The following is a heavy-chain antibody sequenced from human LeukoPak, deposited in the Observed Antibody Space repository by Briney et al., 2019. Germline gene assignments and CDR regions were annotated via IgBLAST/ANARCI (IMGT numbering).Heavy chain of an antibody. V-gene: IGHV3-43D*03. CDR1: GFTFDDYA. Sequence: GGSLRLSCAASGFTFDDYAMHWVRQAPGKGLEWVSLISWDGVRTYYADSVKGRVTISRDNSKNSLYLQMNSLRTEDTALYYCAKGRATHDYYYMDVWGKGTTVTVSS. CDR2: ISWDGVRT. J-gene: IGHJ6*03. CDR3: AKGRATHDYYYMDV. D-gene: IGHD5-12*01.